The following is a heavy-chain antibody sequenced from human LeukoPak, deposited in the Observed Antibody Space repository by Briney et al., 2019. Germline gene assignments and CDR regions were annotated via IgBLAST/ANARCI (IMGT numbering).Heavy chain of an antibody. CDR3: ARGRRGYGGYRILIFDY. J-gene: IGHJ4*02. D-gene: IGHD4-17*01. CDR2: INHSGST. V-gene: IGHV4-34*01. CDR1: GGSFSGYY. Sequence: PSETLSLTCAVYGGSFSGYYWSWIRQPPGKGLEWIGEINHSGSTNYNPSLKSRVTISEDTSKNQFSLRLSSVTAADTAVYYCARGRRGYGGYRILIFDYWGQGTLVTVSS.